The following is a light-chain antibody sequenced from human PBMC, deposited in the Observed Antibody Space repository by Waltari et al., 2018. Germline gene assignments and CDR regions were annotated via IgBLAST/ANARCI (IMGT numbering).Light chain of an antibody. Sequence: EIVLTQSPATLSLSPGERATLSCRASQSVSRYLAWYQQKPGQAPRLLIYDTSSRATGIPARFSGSGSETDFTLTISSLEPEDSAVYDCQQRSNWPPLLTFGGGTKVEI. CDR3: QQRSNWPPLLT. J-gene: IGKJ4*01. V-gene: IGKV3-11*01. CDR1: QSVSRY. CDR2: DTS.